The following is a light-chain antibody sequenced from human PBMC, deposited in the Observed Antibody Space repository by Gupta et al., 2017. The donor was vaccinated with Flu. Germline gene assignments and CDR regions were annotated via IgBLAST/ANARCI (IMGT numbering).Light chain of an antibody. J-gene: IGKJ1*01. CDR3: HQDLTSAA. Sequence: EIVLTQSPGTLSLSPGERATLSCRASQTIRSPYLAWYQQKAGQAPMLIIYGASNRATDIPDRFGGGGDANYFTLTSNRQEDEVFAVYYYHQDLTSAAFGQGTKVEIK. CDR1: QTIRSPY. CDR2: GAS. V-gene: IGKV3-20*01.